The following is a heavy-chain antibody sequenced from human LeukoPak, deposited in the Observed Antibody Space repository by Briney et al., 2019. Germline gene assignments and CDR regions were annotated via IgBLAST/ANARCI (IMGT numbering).Heavy chain of an antibody. Sequence: GGSLRLSCAASGFTVSSYYISWVRQAPGKGLEWVSVIYSGGTTYYADSVKGRFTISRDNSKNTVYLQMNSLRGEDTAVYYCARGRYCTVGRCYSYTYDMWGQGTMVTVSS. CDR1: GFTVSSYY. CDR3: ARGRYCTVGRCYSYTYDM. V-gene: IGHV3-53*01. J-gene: IGHJ3*02. CDR2: IYSGGTT. D-gene: IGHD2-15*01.